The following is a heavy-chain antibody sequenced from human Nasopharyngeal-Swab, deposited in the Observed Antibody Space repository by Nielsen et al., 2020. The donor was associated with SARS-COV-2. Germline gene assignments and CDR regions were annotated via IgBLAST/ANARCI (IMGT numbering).Heavy chain of an antibody. V-gene: IGHV3-7*01. Sequence: GGSLRLSCVASGFIFDNYWMSWVRQAPGKGLEWVANIKYDGSEKYYVDSVRGRFTISRDNAKNTLYLQMNSLRAEDTAVYYCARLWNSGSYPSYYYGMDVWGQGTTVTVSS. D-gene: IGHD1-26*01. J-gene: IGHJ6*02. CDR1: GFIFDNYW. CDR2: IKYDGSEK. CDR3: ARLWNSGSYPSYYYGMDV.